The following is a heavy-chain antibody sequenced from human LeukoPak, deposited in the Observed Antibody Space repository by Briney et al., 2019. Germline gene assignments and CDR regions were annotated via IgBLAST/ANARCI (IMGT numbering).Heavy chain of an antibody. Sequence: QAGGSLRLSCVASAFTFARHGMSWVRQAPGQALEWVATIRQDGGAKYYLDSVKGRFIISGENARNSLSLQMDSLRVEDTAVYYCARLSGESTIYDYWGQGTLVTISS. D-gene: IGHD5/OR15-5a*01. CDR3: ARLSGESTIYDY. CDR2: IRQDGGAK. J-gene: IGHJ4*02. CDR1: AFTFARHG. V-gene: IGHV3-7*01.